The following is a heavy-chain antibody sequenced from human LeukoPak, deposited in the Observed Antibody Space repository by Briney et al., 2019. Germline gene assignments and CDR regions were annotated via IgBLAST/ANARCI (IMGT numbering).Heavy chain of an antibody. D-gene: IGHD3-10*01. CDR2: IIPIFGTA. CDR3: ASTLYGSGSYTAYNDY. V-gene: IGHV1-69*06. CDR1: GGTFSSYA. J-gene: IGHJ4*02. Sequence: ASVKVSCKASGGTFSSYAISWVRQAPGQGLEWMGGIIPIFGTANYAQKFQGRVTITADKSTSTAYMELSSLRSEDTAVYYCASTLYGSGSYTAYNDYWGQGTLVTVSS.